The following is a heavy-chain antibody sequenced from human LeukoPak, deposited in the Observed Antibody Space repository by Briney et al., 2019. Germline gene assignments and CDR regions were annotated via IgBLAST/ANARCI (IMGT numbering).Heavy chain of an antibody. D-gene: IGHD3-10*01. CDR2: INSDASSS. V-gene: IGHV3-74*01. J-gene: IGHJ5*02. Sequence: GGSLRLSCAASGFTFSSYWMHWVRQAPGKGLAWVSRINSDASSSYYADSVKGRFSISRDNAKNTLYLQMNSLRADDTAVYYCARGYGDWFDPWGQGTLVTVSS. CDR1: GFTFSSYW. CDR3: ARGYGDWFDP.